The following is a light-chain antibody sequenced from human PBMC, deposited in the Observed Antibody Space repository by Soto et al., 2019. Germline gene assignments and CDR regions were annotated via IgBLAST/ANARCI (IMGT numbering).Light chain of an antibody. V-gene: IGLV2-14*01. CDR1: SSDIGAYNF. CDR3: SSYTTSYSGV. CDR2: EVH. J-gene: IGLJ3*02. Sequence: QSVLTQPASVSGSPGQSITISCTGTSSDIGAYNFVSWYQQHPGKAPKLTLYEVHNRPSGVSDRFSGSKSANTASLTISGLQAEDEADYYCSSYTTSYSGVFGGGTKLTVL.